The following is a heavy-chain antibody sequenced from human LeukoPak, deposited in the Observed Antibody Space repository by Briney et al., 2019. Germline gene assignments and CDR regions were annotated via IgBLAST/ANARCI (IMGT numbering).Heavy chain of an antibody. CDR2: IKQDGSEK. CDR3: ARWHFRRGYSYGFDY. J-gene: IGHJ4*02. V-gene: IGHV3-7*01. D-gene: IGHD5-18*01. CDR1: GFTFSGYW. Sequence: GGSLRLSCAASGFTFSGYWMSWVRQAPGKGLEWVANIKQDGSEKYYVDSVKGRFTISRDNAKNSLYLQMNSLRAEDTAVYYCARWHFRRGYSYGFDYWGQGTLVTVSS.